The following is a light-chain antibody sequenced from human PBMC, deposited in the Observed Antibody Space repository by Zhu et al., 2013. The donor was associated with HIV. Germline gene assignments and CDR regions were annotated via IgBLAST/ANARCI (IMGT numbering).Light chain of an antibody. CDR2: GAS. V-gene: IGKV1-39*01. J-gene: IGKJ5*01. Sequence: IQMTQSPSTLSASVGDRVTITCRASQNIDDWVAWFQQKPGKAPKLLIHGASSLMSGVPSRFSGSGSGTDFTLTISSLQPEDFATYYCQQSYSTPITFGQGTRLEIK. CDR1: QNIDDW. CDR3: QQSYSTPIT.